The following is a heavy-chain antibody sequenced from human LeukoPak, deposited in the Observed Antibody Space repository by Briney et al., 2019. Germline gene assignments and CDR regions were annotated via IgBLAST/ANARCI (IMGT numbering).Heavy chain of an antibody. J-gene: IGHJ4*02. Sequence: SVKVSCKASGGTFSIYTISWVRQAPGQGLGWMGGINPIFGTANYAQTFKGRVAITPDESTSTAHMELSSMRSADTAVYYCARGNIAATHPDHWGQGTPVAVSS. CDR1: GGTFSIYT. V-gene: IGHV1-69*01. CDR3: ARGNIAATHPDH. D-gene: IGHD5-12*01. CDR2: INPIFGTA.